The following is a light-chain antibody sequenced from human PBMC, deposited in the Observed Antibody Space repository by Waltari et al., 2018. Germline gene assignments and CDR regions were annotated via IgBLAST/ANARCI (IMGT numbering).Light chain of an antibody. CDR1: SSDVGGYDY. J-gene: IGLJ1*01. CDR3: SSFTSSGAYV. Sequence: QSALTQPASVSGSPGQSITISCTGTSSDVGGYDYVSWYQQCPGNAPRLMIYAVRNRPSGISNRFSASKSGNTASLTISGLQAEDEADYYCSSFTSSGAYVFGTGTRSSS. V-gene: IGLV2-14*01. CDR2: AVR.